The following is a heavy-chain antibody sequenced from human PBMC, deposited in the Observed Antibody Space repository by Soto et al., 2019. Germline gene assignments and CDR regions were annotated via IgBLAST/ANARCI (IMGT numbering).Heavy chain of an antibody. CDR1: GFTFSSYG. CDR2: ISYDGSNK. D-gene: IGHD3-22*01. V-gene: IGHV3-30*18. CDR3: AKVIGDDSSGYYFFFDAFDI. Sequence: VQLVESGGGVVQPGRSLRLSCAASGFTFSSYGMHWVRQAPGKGLEWVAVISYDGSNKYYADSVKGRFTISRDNSKNTLYLQMNSLRAEDTAVYYCAKVIGDDSSGYYFFFDAFDIWGQGTMVTVSS. J-gene: IGHJ3*02.